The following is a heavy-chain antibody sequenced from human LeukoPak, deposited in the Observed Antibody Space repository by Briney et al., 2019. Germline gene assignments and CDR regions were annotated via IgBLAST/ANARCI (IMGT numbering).Heavy chain of an antibody. Sequence: EASVKVSCKASGYTFTGYYIHWVRQAPGQGLEWMGRINPNSGGTNYAQKFQGRVTMTRDTSISTAYMELSRLRSDDTAVYYCARLSIAVAGTDYWGQGTLVTVSS. D-gene: IGHD6-19*01. J-gene: IGHJ4*02. CDR2: INPNSGGT. CDR3: ARLSIAVAGTDY. CDR1: GYTFTGYY. V-gene: IGHV1-2*06.